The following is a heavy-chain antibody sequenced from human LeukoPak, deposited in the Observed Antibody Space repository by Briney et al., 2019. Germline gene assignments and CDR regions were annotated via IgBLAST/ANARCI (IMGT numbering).Heavy chain of an antibody. CDR2: ISGSGGST. CDR1: GFTFSSYA. CDR3: AKVSNSGSHSWHDAFDI. D-gene: IGHD1-26*01. Sequence: GGSLRLSCAASGFTFSSYAMSWVRQAPGKGLEWVSAISGSGGSTYYADSVKGRFTISRDNSKNTLYLQMNSLRAEDTAVYYCAKVSNSGSHSWHDAFDIRGQGTMVTVSS. J-gene: IGHJ3*02. V-gene: IGHV3-23*01.